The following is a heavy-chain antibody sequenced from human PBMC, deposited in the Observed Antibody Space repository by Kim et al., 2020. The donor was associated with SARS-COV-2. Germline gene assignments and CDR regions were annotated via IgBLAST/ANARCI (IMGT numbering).Heavy chain of an antibody. Sequence: SETLSLMCSVSGVSISDHCWTWIRQPVGKGLEWVGRIFGSGSTKFNPSLRSRVTMSVDTSKNQASLRLSAVTAADTAVYYCARGMPDARAWYSGLDYWGQGALVTVSA. J-gene: IGHJ4*02. V-gene: IGHV4-4*07. CDR2: IFGSGST. CDR1: GVSISDHC. CDR3: ARGMPDARAWYSGLDY. D-gene: IGHD6-13*01.